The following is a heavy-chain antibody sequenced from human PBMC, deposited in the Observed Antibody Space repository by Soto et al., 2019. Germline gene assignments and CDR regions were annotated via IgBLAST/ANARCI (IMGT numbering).Heavy chain of an antibody. Sequence: PGESLKISWKGSGDSFTGYWISWVRQMPGKGREWMGRIDPSDSYTNYSPSFQGHVTISADKSISTAYLQWSSLKASDTAMYYCARHRSWKAVYYGMDVWGQGTTVTVSS. J-gene: IGHJ6*02. CDR1: GDSFTGYW. D-gene: IGHD1-1*01. CDR2: IDPSDSYT. V-gene: IGHV5-10-1*01. CDR3: ARHRSWKAVYYGMDV.